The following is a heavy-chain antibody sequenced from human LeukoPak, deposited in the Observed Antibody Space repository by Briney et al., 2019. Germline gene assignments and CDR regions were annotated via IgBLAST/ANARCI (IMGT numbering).Heavy chain of an antibody. CDR1: GYTFTSYD. D-gene: IGHD5-24*01. Sequence: ASVKVSCKASGYTFTSYDINWVRQAPGQGLEWMGWMNPNSGNTGYAQEFQGRVTITRNTSISTAYMELSSLRSEDTAVYYCARGWRDGYNYGVDPWGQGTLVTVSS. CDR2: MNPNSGNT. V-gene: IGHV1-8*03. J-gene: IGHJ5*02. CDR3: ARGWRDGYNYGVDP.